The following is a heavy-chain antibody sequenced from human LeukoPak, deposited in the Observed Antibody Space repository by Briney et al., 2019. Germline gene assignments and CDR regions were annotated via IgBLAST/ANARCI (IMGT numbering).Heavy chain of an antibody. CDR1: GYTFTRYY. Sequence: ASVKVSCKASGYTFTRYYMHLVRQAPGQGLEWMGIINPSGGSTSYAQKFQGRVTMTRDTSTSTVYMELSGLRSEDTAVYYCAREEEMATIPFFDYWGQGTLVTVSS. CDR3: AREEEMATIPFFDY. J-gene: IGHJ4*02. D-gene: IGHD5-24*01. CDR2: INPSGGST. V-gene: IGHV1-46*01.